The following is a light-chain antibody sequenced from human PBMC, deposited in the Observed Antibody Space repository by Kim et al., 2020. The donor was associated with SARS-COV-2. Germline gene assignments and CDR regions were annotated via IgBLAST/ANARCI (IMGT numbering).Light chain of an antibody. CDR3: QAWDGTTVV. J-gene: IGLJ2*01. Sequence: SGSTGQTACMNCSGDNLGNKYVCWYQQKPGQSPVLVIYQNTKRPSGIPERFSGSNSGNTASLTISGTQAMDESDFYCQAWDGTTVVFGGGTKLTVL. CDR1: NLGNKY. CDR2: QNT. V-gene: IGLV3-1*01.